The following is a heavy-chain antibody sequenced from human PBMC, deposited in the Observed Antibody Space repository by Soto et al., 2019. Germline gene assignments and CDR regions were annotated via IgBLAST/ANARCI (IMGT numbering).Heavy chain of an antibody. CDR2: ISAYNGNT. CDR1: GYTVTSYG. Sequence: ASVKVSCKASGYTVTSYGISCVRQAPGQGLEWMGWISAYNGNTNYAQKLQGRVTMTTDTSTSTAYMELRSLRSDDTAVYYCARVVETGWFDPWGQGTLVTVSS. J-gene: IGHJ5*02. V-gene: IGHV1-18*04. D-gene: IGHD7-27*01. CDR3: ARVVETGWFDP.